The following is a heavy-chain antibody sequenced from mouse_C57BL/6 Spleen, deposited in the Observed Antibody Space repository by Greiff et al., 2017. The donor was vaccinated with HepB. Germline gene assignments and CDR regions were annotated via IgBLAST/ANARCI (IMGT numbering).Heavy chain of an antibody. Sequence: EVKLMESGPGLVKPSQSLSLTCSVTGYSITSGYYWNWIRQFPGNKLEWMGYISYDGSNNYNPSLKNRISITRDTSKNQFFLKLNSVTTEDTATYYCAREGGSSTFDYWGQGTTLTVSS. V-gene: IGHV3-6*01. CDR1: GYSITSGYY. J-gene: IGHJ2*01. CDR3: AREGGSSTFDY. CDR2: ISYDGSN. D-gene: IGHD1-1*01.